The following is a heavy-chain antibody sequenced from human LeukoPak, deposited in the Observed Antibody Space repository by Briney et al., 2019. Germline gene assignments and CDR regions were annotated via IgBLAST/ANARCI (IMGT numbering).Heavy chain of an antibody. J-gene: IGHJ4*02. CDR1: GYTFTSYA. V-gene: IGHV1-3*01. Sequence: GASVKVSCTASGYTFTSYAMHWVRQAPGQRLERMGWINAGNGNTKYSQKFQGRVTITRDTSASTAYMELSSLRSEDTAVYYCAREAGRELLLWFDYWGQGTLVTVSS. CDR3: AREAGRELLLWFDY. CDR2: INAGNGNT. D-gene: IGHD1-26*01.